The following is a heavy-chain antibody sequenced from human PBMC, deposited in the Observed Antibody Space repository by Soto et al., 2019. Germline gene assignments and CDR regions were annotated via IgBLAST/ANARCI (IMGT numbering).Heavy chain of an antibody. J-gene: IGHJ3*02. D-gene: IGHD4-17*01. V-gene: IGHV1-69*13. CDR3: AVHDYGVPGYAFDI. CDR1: GGTFSSYA. Sequence: ASVKVSCKASGGTFSSYAISWVRQAPGQGLEWMGGIIPIFGTANYAQKFQGRVTITADESTSTAYMELSSLRSEDTAVYYCAVHDYGVPGYAFDIWGQGTMVTVSS. CDR2: IIPIFGTA.